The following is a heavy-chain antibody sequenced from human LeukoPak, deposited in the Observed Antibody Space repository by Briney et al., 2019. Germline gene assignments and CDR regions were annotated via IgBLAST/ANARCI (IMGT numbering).Heavy chain of an antibody. J-gene: IGHJ5*02. CDR2: IYYSGST. Sequence: SSETLSLTCTVSGGSISSSSYYWGWIRQPPGKGLEWIGSIYYSGSTYYNPSLKSRVTIFVDTSKNQFSLKLSSVTAADTAVYYCVRGRYSSGWFKDKNWFDPWGQGIPVTVSS. V-gene: IGHV4-39*07. CDR1: GGSISSSSYY. CDR3: VRGRYSSGWFKDKNWFDP. D-gene: IGHD6-19*01.